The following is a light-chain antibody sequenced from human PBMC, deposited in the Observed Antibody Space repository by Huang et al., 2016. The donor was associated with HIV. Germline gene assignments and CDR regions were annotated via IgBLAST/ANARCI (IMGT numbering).Light chain of an antibody. CDR3: QQSYSSLLS. CDR2: AAS. V-gene: IGKV1-39*01. J-gene: IGKJ4*01. Sequence: DIQMTQSPSSLSASVGDRVIMTCRASQTITTYLNWYQQRPGKAPTLLIYAASSLQSVVPSRFSGSGSGTDVTLTISSLQPEDFATYYCQQSYSSLLSFGGGTKVAIK. CDR1: QTITTY.